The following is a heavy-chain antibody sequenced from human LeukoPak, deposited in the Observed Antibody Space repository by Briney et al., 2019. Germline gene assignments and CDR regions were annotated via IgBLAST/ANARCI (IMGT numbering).Heavy chain of an antibody. D-gene: IGHD3-10*01. CDR3: ARDRKSLHYYGSGRYRRPFDY. CDR2: IIPILGIA. J-gene: IGHJ4*02. V-gene: IGHV1-69*04. CDR1: GGTFSSYA. Sequence: ASVKVSCKASGGTFSSYAISWVRQAPGQGLEWMGRIIPILGIANYAQKFQGRVTITADKSTSTAYMELSSLRSEDTAVYYCARDRKSLHYYGSGRYRRPFDYWGQGTLVTVSS.